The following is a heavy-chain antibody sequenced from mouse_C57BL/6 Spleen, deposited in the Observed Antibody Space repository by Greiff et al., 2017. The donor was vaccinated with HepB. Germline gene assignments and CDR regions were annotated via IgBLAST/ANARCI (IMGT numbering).Heavy chain of an antibody. CDR2: IYPGDGET. Sequence: QVQLQQSGPELVKPGASVKISCKASGYAFSSSWMNWVKQRPGKGLEWIGRIYPGDGETDYTGKFKGKATLTADKASCTAYMQLSSLTSEDSAVYCCARNAAQGDYYAMDYWGQGTSVTVSS. J-gene: IGHJ4*01. CDR1: GYAFSSSW. V-gene: IGHV1-82*01. D-gene: IGHD3-2*02. CDR3: ARNAAQGDYYAMDY.